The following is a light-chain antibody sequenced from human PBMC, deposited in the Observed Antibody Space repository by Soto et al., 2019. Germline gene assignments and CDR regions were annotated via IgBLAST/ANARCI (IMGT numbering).Light chain of an antibody. CDR1: SSDIGGYNS. CDR3: SSYTSSSTPYV. J-gene: IGLJ1*01. V-gene: IGLV2-14*01. CDR2: DVN. Sequence: QSVLAQPASVSGSPGQSITISCTGTSSDIGGYNSVSWYQQHPSKAPKLMIYDVNYRPSGVSNRFSGSKSANTASLAISGLQAEDEADYYCSSYTSSSTPYVFGTGTKVTVL.